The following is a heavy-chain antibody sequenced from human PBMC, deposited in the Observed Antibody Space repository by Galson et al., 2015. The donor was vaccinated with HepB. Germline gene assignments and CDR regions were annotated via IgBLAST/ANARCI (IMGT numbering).Heavy chain of an antibody. CDR1: GFTFSSYS. Sequence: SLRLSCAASGFTFSSYSMNWVRQAPGKGLEWVSSISSSSSYIYYADSVKGRFTISRDNAKNSLYLQMNSLRAEDTAVYYCARDPRTIFAVTDYGMDVWGQGTTVTVSS. J-gene: IGHJ6*02. V-gene: IGHV3-21*01. CDR2: ISSSSSYI. CDR3: ARDPRTIFAVTDYGMDV. D-gene: IGHD3-3*01.